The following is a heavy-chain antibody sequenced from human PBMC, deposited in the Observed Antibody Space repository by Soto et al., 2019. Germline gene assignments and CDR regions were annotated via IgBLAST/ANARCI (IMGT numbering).Heavy chain of an antibody. D-gene: IGHD3-3*01. V-gene: IGHV6-1*01. CDR1: GDSVSSNSAA. CDR2: TYYRSKWYN. J-gene: IGHJ6*02. Sequence: PSQTLSLTCAISGDSVSSNSAAWNWIRQSPSRGLECLGRTYYRSKWYNDYAVSVKSRITINPDTSKNQFSLQLNSLTPEHTAVYYCARAIRITIFGVVSYYFEGMDVWGQGTTVTVSS. CDR3: ARAIRITIFGVVSYYFEGMDV.